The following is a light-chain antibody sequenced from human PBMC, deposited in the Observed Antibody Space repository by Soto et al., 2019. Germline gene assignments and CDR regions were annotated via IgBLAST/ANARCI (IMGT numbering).Light chain of an antibody. CDR2: DVS. J-gene: IGLJ2*01. CDR3: SSYTSSSTLYVV. V-gene: IGLV2-14*01. CDR1: SSDVGGYNY. Sequence: QSALTQPASVSGSPGQSITISCTGTSSDVGGYNYVSWYQQHPGKAPKLMIYDVSNRPSGVSSRFSGSKSGNTASLTISGLQAEDEADYYCSSYTSSSTLYVVFGGGPKLTVL.